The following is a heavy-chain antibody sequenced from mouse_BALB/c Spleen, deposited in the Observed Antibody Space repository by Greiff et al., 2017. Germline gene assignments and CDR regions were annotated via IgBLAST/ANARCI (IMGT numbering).Heavy chain of an antibody. V-gene: IGHV1S56*01. CDR2: IYPGDGST. CDR1: GYTFTSYY. Sequence: QVQLKESGPELVKPGASVKMSCKASGYTFTSYYIHWVKQRPGQGLEWIGWIYPGDGSTKYNEKFKGKTTLTADKSSSTAYMLLSSLTSEDSAIYFCARGYDGYYRSLYYAMDYWGQGTSVTVSS. CDR3: ARGYDGYYRSLYYAMDY. J-gene: IGHJ4*01. D-gene: IGHD2-3*01.